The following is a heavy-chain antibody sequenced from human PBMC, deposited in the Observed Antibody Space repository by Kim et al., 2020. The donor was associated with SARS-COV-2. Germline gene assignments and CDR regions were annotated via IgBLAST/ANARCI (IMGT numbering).Heavy chain of an antibody. CDR3: ARDGNEREEWFGETPNYYGMDV. J-gene: IGHJ6*02. V-gene: IGHV1-69*13. CDR1: GGTFSSYA. Sequence: SVKVSCKASGGTFSSYAISWVRQAPGQGLEWMGGIIPIFGTANYAQKFQGRVTITADESTSTAYMELSSLRSEDTAVYYCARDGNEREEWFGETPNYYGMDVWGQGTTVTVSS. CDR2: IIPIFGTA. D-gene: IGHD3-10*01.